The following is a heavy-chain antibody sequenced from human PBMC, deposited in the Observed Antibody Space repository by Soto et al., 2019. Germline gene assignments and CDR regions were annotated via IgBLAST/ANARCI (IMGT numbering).Heavy chain of an antibody. V-gene: IGHV4-34*01. CDR1: GGSFSGYY. Sequence: QVQLQQWGAGLLKPSETLSLTCAVYGGSFSGYYWSWIRQPPGKGLEWIGEINHSGSTNYNPSLKRRVTISVDPSKHQFSLKLSSVTAADTAVYYCARSNREGLTGTPWLYYFDYWGQGTLVTVSS. CDR2: INHSGST. CDR3: ARSNREGLTGTPWLYYFDY. D-gene: IGHD1-20*01. J-gene: IGHJ4*02.